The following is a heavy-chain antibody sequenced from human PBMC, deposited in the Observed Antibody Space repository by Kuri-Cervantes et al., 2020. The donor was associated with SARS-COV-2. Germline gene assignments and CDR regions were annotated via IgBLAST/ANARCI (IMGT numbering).Heavy chain of an antibody. J-gene: IGHJ5*02. V-gene: IGHV1-46*01. CDR3: ARSSLGYCSGGSCSNWFDP. D-gene: IGHD2-15*01. CDR1: GYTFTGYY. Sequence: ASVKVSCKASGYTFTGYYMHWVRQAPGQGLEWMGIINPSGGSTSYAQKFQGRVTMTRDTSTSTVYMELSSLRSEDTAVYYCARSSLGYCSGGSCSNWFDPWGQGTLVTVSS. CDR2: INPSGGST.